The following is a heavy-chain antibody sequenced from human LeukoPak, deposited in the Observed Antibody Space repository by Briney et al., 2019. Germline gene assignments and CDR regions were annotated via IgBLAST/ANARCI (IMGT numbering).Heavy chain of an antibody. D-gene: IGHD3-22*01. CDR3: TRNYDSSGYTTFGY. CDR1: GGSISTYY. V-gene: IGHV4-59*01. Sequence: PSETLSLTCIVSGGSISTYYWSWIRHPPGKGLEWIGHIYYSGSTNYNPSLKSRVTIAVDTSKNHFSLKLSSVTAADTAVYYCTRNYDSSGYTTFGYWGRGTLVTVSS. CDR2: IYYSGST. J-gene: IGHJ4*02.